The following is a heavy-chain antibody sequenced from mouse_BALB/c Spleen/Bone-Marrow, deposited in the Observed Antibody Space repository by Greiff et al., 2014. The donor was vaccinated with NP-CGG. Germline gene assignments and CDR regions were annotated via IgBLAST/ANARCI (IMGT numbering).Heavy chain of an antibody. J-gene: IGHJ4*01. CDR1: GFTFSSYA. CDR3: ARGGGYYYAMDY. CDR2: ISSGSST. V-gene: IGHV5-6-5*01. Sequence: VQLKESGGGLVKPGGSLKPSCAASGFTFSSYAMSWVRQTPEKRLEWVASISSGSSTYYQDSVKGRFTISRDNARNILYLQMNSQRSEDTAMYYCARGGGYYYAMDYWGQGTSVTVSS.